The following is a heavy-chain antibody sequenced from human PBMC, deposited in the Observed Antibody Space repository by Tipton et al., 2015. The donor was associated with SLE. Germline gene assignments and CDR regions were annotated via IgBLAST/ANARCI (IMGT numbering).Heavy chain of an antibody. J-gene: IGHJ2*01. D-gene: IGHD4-11*01. V-gene: IGHV3-48*03. Sequence: SLRLSCAASGFTFSSYEMNWVRQAPGKGLEWVSYISSSGSTIYYADSVKGRFTISRDNAKNSLYLQMNSLRAEDTAVYYCARRLPRRYFDLWGRGTLVTVSS. CDR3: ARRLPRRYFDL. CDR1: GFTFSSYE. CDR2: ISSSGSTI.